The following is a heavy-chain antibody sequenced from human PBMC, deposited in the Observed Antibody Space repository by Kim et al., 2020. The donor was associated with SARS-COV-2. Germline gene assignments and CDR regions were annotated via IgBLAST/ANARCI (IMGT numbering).Heavy chain of an antibody. V-gene: IGHV4-59*13. CDR1: GGSISSYY. D-gene: IGHD2-15*01. CDR3: ARMGQSCSGNRCYSNWFDP. Sequence: SETLSLTCSVSGGSISSYYWSWIRQPPGKGLEWIGYMHYSGTTNYNPSLKSRVTISVDTSKNQFSLRLTSVTAADTAVYYCARMGQSCSGNRCYSNWFDPWGQGTLVTVSS. J-gene: IGHJ5*02. CDR2: MHYSGTT.